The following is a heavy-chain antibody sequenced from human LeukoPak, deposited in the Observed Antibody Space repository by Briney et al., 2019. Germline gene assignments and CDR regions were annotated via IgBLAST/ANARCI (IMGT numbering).Heavy chain of an antibody. CDR3: ARVEVWDIVATLNFDY. Sequence: ASVKVSCKVSGYTLTELSMHWVRQAPGQGLEWMGWISAYNGNTSYAQKLQGRVTMTTNTSTSTAYMELRSLRSDDTAAYYCARVEVWDIVATLNFDYWGQGTLVTVSS. CDR2: ISAYNGNT. J-gene: IGHJ4*02. CDR1: GYTLTELS. V-gene: IGHV1-18*01. D-gene: IGHD5-12*01.